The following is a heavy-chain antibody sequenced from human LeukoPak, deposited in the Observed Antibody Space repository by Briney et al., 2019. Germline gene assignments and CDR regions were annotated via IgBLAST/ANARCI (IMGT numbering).Heavy chain of an antibody. Sequence: PGGSLRLPCAASGFTFSSYEMNWVRQAPGKGLEWVSYISSSGSTIYYADSVKGRFTISRDNAKNSLYLQMNSLRAEDMALYYCAKGGGGTNYYYMDVWGKGTTVTVSS. J-gene: IGHJ6*03. V-gene: IGHV3-48*03. CDR2: ISSSGSTI. CDR1: GFTFSSYE. D-gene: IGHD1-1*01. CDR3: AKGGGGTNYYYMDV.